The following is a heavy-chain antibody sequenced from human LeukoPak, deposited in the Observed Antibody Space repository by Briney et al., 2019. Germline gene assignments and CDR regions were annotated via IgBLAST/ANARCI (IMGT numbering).Heavy chain of an antibody. J-gene: IGHJ4*02. CDR1: GFTFSSYG. D-gene: IGHD1-1*01. CDR3: ARPTRKLYYFVY. CDR2: IWYDGSNK. Sequence: PGGSLRLSSAASGFTFSSYGMHWVRQAPGKGLEWVAVIWYDGSNKYYADSVKGRFTISRDNSKNTLYLQMNSLRAEDTAVYYCARPTRKLYYFVYWGQGTLVTVSS. V-gene: IGHV3-33*01.